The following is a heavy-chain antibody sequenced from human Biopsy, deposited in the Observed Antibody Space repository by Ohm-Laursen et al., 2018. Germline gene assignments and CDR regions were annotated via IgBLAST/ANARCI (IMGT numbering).Heavy chain of an antibody. CDR2: THKDSTTE. J-gene: IGHJ4*02. CDR1: GFTFSDYY. Sequence: GTLSLTCAASGFTFSDYYMNWFRRAPGKGLEWIAYTHKDSTTEYYADSVRGRFSISRDNAQKSLYLQMNSLRAEDTAVYYCARDRRDWQHFFDYWGQGTEVIVSS. D-gene: IGHD3-3*02. V-gene: IGHV3-11*01. CDR3: ARDRRDWQHFFDY.